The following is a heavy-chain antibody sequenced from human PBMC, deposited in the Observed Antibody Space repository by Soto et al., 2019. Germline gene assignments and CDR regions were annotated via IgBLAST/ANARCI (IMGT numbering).Heavy chain of an antibody. Sequence: QLQLQESGPGLVKPSETLSLTCAVSGGSISSSYYYWGWIRQPPGKGLEWIGNIYYSGSTYYNPSLKSRVSISVDTSKNQFSLKLSSVPAADTAVYYCARRRSTTGWFDPWGQGILVTVSS. D-gene: IGHD6-25*01. CDR3: ARRRSTTGWFDP. CDR1: GGSISSSYYY. J-gene: IGHJ5*02. V-gene: IGHV4-39*01. CDR2: IYYSGST.